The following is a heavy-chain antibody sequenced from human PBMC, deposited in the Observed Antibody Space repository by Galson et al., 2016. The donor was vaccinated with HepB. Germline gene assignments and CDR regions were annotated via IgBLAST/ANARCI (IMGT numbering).Heavy chain of an antibody. CDR2: ISGYNGDT. Sequence: SVKVSCKASGYIFGTHGINWVRQAPGQGLAWMGWISGYNGDTRSAQNFQGRVTLTMDTSTSTAYMEMRNLRSDDTAVYFCARLTISSGWPRSDFWGQGTLVAVSS. V-gene: IGHV1-18*01. D-gene: IGHD6-19*01. CDR1: GYIFGTHG. CDR3: ARLTISSGWPRSDF. J-gene: IGHJ4*02.